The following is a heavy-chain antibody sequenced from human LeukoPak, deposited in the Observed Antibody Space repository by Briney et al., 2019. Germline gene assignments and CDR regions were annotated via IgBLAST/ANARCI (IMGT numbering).Heavy chain of an antibody. CDR3: ARGYCSSTSCSRPPDY. Sequence: HAGGSLRLSCAASGFTFDDYAMHWVRQAPGKGLEWVSGISWNSGSIGYADSVKGRFTISRDNAKNSLYLQMNSLRAEDTAVYYCARGYCSSTSCSRPPDYWGQGTLVTVSS. CDR1: GFTFDDYA. V-gene: IGHV3-9*01. D-gene: IGHD2-2*01. J-gene: IGHJ4*02. CDR2: ISWNSGSI.